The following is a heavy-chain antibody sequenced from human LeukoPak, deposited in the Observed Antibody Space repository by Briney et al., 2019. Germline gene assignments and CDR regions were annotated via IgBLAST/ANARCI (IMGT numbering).Heavy chain of an antibody. D-gene: IGHD5-18*01. CDR3: ARVYSVDTAMAPFGADAFDI. J-gene: IGHJ3*02. V-gene: IGHV3-53*01. CDR2: IYSGGST. CDR1: GFTVSSNY. Sequence: GGSLRLSCAASGFTVSSNYMSWVRQAPGKGLEWVSVIYSGGSTYYADSVKGRFTISRDNSKNTLYLQMNSLRAEDTAVYYCARVYSVDTAMAPFGADAFDIWGQGTMVTVSS.